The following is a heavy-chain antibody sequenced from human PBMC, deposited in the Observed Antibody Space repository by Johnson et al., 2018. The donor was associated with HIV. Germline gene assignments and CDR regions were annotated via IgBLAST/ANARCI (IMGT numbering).Heavy chain of an antibody. J-gene: IGHJ3*02. Sequence: VQLVESGGRLVKPGGSLRLSCAASGFTFSNAWMSWVRQAPGKGLEWVGRIKSKTEGGTTDYAAPVKGRFTISRDDSKNTLYLQMNSLKTEDTAVYYCTTGDCSGGSCHAFDIWGQGTMVTVSS. D-gene: IGHD2-15*01. CDR2: IKSKTEGGTT. V-gene: IGHV3-15*01. CDR3: TTGDCSGGSCHAFDI. CDR1: GFTFSNAW.